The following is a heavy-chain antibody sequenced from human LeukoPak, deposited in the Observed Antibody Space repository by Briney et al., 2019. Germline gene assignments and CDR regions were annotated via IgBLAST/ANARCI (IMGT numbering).Heavy chain of an antibody. CDR3: AKDKDPWKSTAISDFDY. D-gene: IGHD1-1*01. CDR2: IRYDGTNK. Sequence: GGSLRLSCAASGFTFSTYGMHWVRQAPGKGLEWVAFIRYDGTNKYYADSVKGQFTISRDNSKNTLYLQMNSLRGEDTAVYFCAKDKDPWKSTAISDFDYWGQGTLVTVSS. J-gene: IGHJ4*02. V-gene: IGHV3-30*02. CDR1: GFTFSTYG.